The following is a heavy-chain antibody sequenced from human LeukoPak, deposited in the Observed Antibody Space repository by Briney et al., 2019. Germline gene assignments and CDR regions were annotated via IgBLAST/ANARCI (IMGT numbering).Heavy chain of an antibody. CDR3: ARDRTGGDYYDSSGYSY. J-gene: IGHJ4*02. CDR2: IRSSSYT. D-gene: IGHD3-22*01. Sequence: GGSLRLSCAASGFTFSTYTLNWVRQAPGKGLEWVASIRSSSYTNYADSVKDRFTISRDNAKNSLYLQMNSLRAEDTAVYYCARDRTGGDYYDSSGYSYWGQGTLVTVSS. CDR1: GFTFSTYT. V-gene: IGHV3-21*04.